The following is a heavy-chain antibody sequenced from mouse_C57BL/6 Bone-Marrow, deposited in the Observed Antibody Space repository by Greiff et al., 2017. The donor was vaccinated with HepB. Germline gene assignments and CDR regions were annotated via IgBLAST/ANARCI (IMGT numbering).Heavy chain of an antibody. V-gene: IGHV14-3*01. J-gene: IGHJ1*03. CDR3: ALNLLLRLWYFDV. Sequence: VQLQQSVAELVRPGASVKLSCTASGFNIKNTYMHWVKQRPEQGLEWIGRIDPANGNTKYAPKFQGKANITADTSSNTAYLQLSSLTSEDTAIYYCALNLLLRLWYFDVWGTGTTVTVSS. D-gene: IGHD1-1*01. CDR1: GFNIKNTY. CDR2: IDPANGNT.